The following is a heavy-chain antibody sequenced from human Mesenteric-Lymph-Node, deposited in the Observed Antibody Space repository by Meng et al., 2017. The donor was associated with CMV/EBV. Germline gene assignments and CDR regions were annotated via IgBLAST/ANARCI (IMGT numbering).Heavy chain of an antibody. Sequence: GESLKISCAASGFTFSSYSMNWVRQAPGKGLEWVSSISSSSSYIYYADSVKGRFTISRDNAKNSLYLQMNSLRAEDTAVYYCARDVRVGTIFGVVTDYYYYGMDVWGQGTTVTVSS. CDR2: ISSSSSYI. V-gene: IGHV3-21*01. J-gene: IGHJ6*02. D-gene: IGHD3-3*01. CDR1: GFTFSSYS. CDR3: ARDVRVGTIFGVVTDYYYYGMDV.